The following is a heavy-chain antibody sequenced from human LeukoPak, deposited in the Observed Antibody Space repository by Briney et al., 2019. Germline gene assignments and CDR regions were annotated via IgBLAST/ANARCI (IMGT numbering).Heavy chain of an antibody. CDR1: GFTFSSYG. CDR2: ISYDGSNK. CDR3: ARDSESSGLDY. V-gene: IGHV3-30*03. D-gene: IGHD6-19*01. Sequence: PGGSLRLSCAASGFTFSSYGMHWVRQAPGKGLEWVAVISYDGSNKYYADSVKGRFTISRDNSKNTLYLQMNSLRAEDTAVYYCARDSESSGLDYWGQGTLVTVSS. J-gene: IGHJ4*02.